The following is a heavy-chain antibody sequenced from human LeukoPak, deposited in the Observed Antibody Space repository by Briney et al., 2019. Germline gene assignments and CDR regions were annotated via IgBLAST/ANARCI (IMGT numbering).Heavy chain of an antibody. J-gene: IGHJ5*02. CDR1: GFTFSSYT. V-gene: IGHV3-30-3*01. Sequence: PGRSLRLSCAASGFTFSSYTMHWVRQAPGKGLEWVAVISYDGSKKYYADSVKGRFTISRDNAKNSLYLQMNSLRDEDTAVYYCARVRGYSYGLMLRNWFDPWGQGTLVTVSS. CDR3: ARVRGYSYGLMLRNWFDP. D-gene: IGHD5-18*01. CDR2: ISYDGSKK.